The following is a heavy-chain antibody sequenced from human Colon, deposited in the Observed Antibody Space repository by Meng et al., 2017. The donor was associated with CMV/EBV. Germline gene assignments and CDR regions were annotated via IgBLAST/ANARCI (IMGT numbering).Heavy chain of an antibody. D-gene: IGHD3-10*01. CDR2: ISYDGSNK. V-gene: IGHV3-30-3*01. CDR3: APITVVRGVLSMDV. Sequence: GESLKISCAASGFTFSSYAMHWVRQAPGKGLEWVAVISYDGSNKYYADSVKGRFTISRDNSKNTLYLQMNSLRAEDTAVYFCAPITVVRGVLSMDVWGLGTTVTVSS. J-gene: IGHJ6*02. CDR1: GFTFSSYA.